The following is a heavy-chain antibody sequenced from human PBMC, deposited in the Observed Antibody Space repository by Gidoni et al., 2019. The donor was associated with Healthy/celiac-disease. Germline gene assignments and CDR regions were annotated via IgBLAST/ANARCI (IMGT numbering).Heavy chain of an antibody. CDR3: ARESYYDFWSGYSAMGWFDP. CDR2: IYYSGST. D-gene: IGHD3-3*01. CDR1: GGSISSSSYY. Sequence: QLQLQESGPGLVKPSETLSLTCTVSGGSISSSSYYWGWIRQPPGKGLEWIGSIYYSGSTYYNPSLKSRVTISVDTSKNQFSLKLSSVTAADTAVYYCARESYYDFWSGYSAMGWFDPWGQGTLVTVSS. J-gene: IGHJ5*02. V-gene: IGHV4-39*02.